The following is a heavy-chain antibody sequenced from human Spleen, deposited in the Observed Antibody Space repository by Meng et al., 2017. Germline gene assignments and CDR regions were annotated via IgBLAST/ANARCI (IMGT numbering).Heavy chain of an antibody. V-gene: IGHV1-2*06. CDR2: INPKSGDT. D-gene: IGHD2-2*01. J-gene: IGHJ6*02. CDR1: GYTFPDYW. Sequence: ASVKVSCKASGYTFPDYWLHWVRRAPGQGLEWMGRINPKSGDTHYAQRFQGRVTMTGDTSISTAYMELSSLRSEDTAVYYCARMPASGYYYYGMDVWGQGTTVTVSS. CDR3: ARMPASGYYYYGMDV.